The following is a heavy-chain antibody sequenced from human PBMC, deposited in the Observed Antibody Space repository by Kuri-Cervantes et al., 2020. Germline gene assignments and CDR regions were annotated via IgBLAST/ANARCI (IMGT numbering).Heavy chain of an antibody. V-gene: IGHV4-4*01. CDR1: GFTFSSYSM. Sequence: GSLRLSCAASGFTFSSYSMNWVRQPPGKGLEWIGEIYHSGSTNYKPSLKSRVSISVDKSKNQFSLKLSSVTAADTAVYFCARVEFGVTLVQGAFDYWGQGTLVTVSS. CDR2: IYHSGST. J-gene: IGHJ4*02. D-gene: IGHD3-10*01. CDR3: ARVEFGVTLVQGAFDY.